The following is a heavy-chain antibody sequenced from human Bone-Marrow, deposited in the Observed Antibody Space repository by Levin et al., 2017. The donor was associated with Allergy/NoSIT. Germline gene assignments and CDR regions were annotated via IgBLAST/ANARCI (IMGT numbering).Heavy chain of an antibody. CDR2: IIPAFGST. Sequence: GASVKVSCKASGGTLRNYAISWVRQAPGQGLEWMGRIIPAFGSTNYAQKFQDRVTITADESTRTSHMELRSLRFEDTAVYYCARARGGFYGSGSFDFWGQGTLVTVSS. V-gene: IGHV1-69*13. CDR1: GGTLRNYA. D-gene: IGHD3-10*01. J-gene: IGHJ4*02. CDR3: ARARGGFYGSGSFDF.